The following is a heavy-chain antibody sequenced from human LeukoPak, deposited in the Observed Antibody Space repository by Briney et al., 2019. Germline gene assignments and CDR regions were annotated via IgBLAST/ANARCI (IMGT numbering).Heavy chain of an antibody. CDR1: GGSISSSSYY. CDR3: ARHSTPSALDPAFDI. Sequence: SETLSLTYTVSGGSISSSSYYWGWIRQPPGKGLEWIGSIYYSGSTYYNPSLKSRVTISVDTSKNQFSLKLSSVTAADTAVYYCARHSTPSALDPAFDIWGQGTMVTVSS. CDR2: IYYSGST. V-gene: IGHV4-39*01. D-gene: IGHD3/OR15-3a*01. J-gene: IGHJ3*02.